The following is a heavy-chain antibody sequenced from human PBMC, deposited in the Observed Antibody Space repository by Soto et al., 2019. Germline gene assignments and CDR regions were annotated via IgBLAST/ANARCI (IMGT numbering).Heavy chain of an antibody. V-gene: IGHV3-30*03. D-gene: IGHD6-19*01. Sequence: ASGFAFTNYGMHWVRQAPGKGLEWVAHISNDGSKKFYGDSVKGRFTISRDNSENTVYLQMTSLRPDDTAVFYCARDVAMPTGLGLGYWGQGTLVTVSS. CDR2: ISNDGSKK. J-gene: IGHJ4*02. CDR3: ARDVAMPTGLGLGY. CDR1: GFAFTNYG.